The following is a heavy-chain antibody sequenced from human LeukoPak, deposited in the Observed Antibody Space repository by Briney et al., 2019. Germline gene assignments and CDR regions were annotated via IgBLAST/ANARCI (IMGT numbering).Heavy chain of an antibody. Sequence: GGSLRLSCAASGFTFDDYAMHWVRQAPGKGLEWVSGISWNSGSIGYADSVKGRFTISRDNAKNSLYLQMNSLRAEDTALYYCAKSFYVSVGEAFDIWGQGTMVPVST. D-gene: IGHD3-10*01. CDR3: AKSFYVSVGEAFDI. V-gene: IGHV3-9*01. CDR1: GFTFDDYA. CDR2: ISWNSGSI. J-gene: IGHJ3*02.